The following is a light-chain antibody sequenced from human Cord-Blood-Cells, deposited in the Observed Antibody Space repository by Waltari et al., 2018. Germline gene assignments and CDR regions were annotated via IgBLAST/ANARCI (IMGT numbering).Light chain of an antibody. Sequence: DIVMTHCPDPLAVSLGERATINCKSSQSVLYSSNNKNYLAWYQQKPGQPPKLLIYWASTRESGVPDRFSGSGSGTDFTLTISSLQAEDVAVYYCQQYYSTPLTFGGGTKVEIK. CDR3: QQYYSTPLT. CDR1: QSVLYSSNNKNY. CDR2: WAS. V-gene: IGKV4-1*01. J-gene: IGKJ4*01.